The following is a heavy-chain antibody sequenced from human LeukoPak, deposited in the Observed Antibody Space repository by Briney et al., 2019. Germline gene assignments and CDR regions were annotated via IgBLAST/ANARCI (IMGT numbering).Heavy chain of an antibody. D-gene: IGHD1-26*01. J-gene: IGHJ6*03. CDR2: INSDGSST. Sequence: GGSLRLSCAASGFTFSSFGMSWVRQAPGKGLEWVSRINSDGSSTSYADSVKGRFTISRDNAKNTLYLQMNSLRAEDTAVYYCARGGGRLYYYYMDVWGKGTTVTVSS. CDR1: GFTFSSFG. V-gene: IGHV3-74*01. CDR3: ARGGGRLYYYYMDV.